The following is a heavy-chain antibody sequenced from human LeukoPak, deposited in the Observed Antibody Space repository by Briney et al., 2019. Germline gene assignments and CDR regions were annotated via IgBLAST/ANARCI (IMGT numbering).Heavy chain of an antibody. CDR2: ISGSGGST. D-gene: IGHD3-22*01. CDR1: GFTFCSYA. V-gene: IGHV3-23*01. CDR3: AKYNSSGYYY. J-gene: IGHJ4*02. Sequence: GGSLRLSCAASGFTFCSYAMSWVRQAPGKGLGWVSAISGSGGSTYYADSVKGRFTISRDNSKNTLYLQMNSLRAEDTAVYYCAKYNSSGYYYWGQGTLVTVSS.